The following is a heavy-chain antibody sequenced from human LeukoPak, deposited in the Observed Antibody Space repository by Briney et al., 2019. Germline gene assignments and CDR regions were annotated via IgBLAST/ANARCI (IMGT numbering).Heavy chain of an antibody. CDR3: AKDYIYGGWGNAFDI. CDR2: IRFDGSSK. D-gene: IGHD5-18*01. Sequence: PGGSLRLSCAASGFSLVSCYMAWVRQAPGKGLEWVAFIRFDGSSKFYTDSVKGRFTISRDNSKNTLNLQMNSLRAEDTAVYYCAKDYIYGGWGNAFDIWGQGTKVTVSS. J-gene: IGHJ3*02. V-gene: IGHV3-30*02. CDR1: GFSLVSCY.